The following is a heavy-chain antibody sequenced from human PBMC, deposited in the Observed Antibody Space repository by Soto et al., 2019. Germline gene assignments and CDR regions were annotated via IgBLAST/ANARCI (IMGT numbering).Heavy chain of an antibody. V-gene: IGHV3-33*01. CDR1: GFTFSSYG. CDR2: KWYDGSNK. Sequence: PGGSLRLSCAASGFTFSSYGMHWVRQAPGKGLEWVAVKWYDGSNKYYSDSVKGRFTISRDNSKNMLYLQMNSLRVEDTAVYYCASQKDWGQGTLVTVSS. CDR3: ASQKD. J-gene: IGHJ4*02.